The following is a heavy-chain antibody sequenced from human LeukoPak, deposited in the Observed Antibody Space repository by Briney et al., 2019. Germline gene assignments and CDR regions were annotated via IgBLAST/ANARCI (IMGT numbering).Heavy chain of an antibody. D-gene: IGHD3-3*01. Sequence: SQTLSLTCTVSGGSISSGSYYWSWIRQPAGKGLEWIGRIYTSGSTNYNPSLKSRVTISVDTSKNQFSLKLSSVTAADTAVYYCARGSHYDFWSGPWGQGTLATVSS. CDR2: IYTSGST. CDR3: ARGSHYDFWSGP. V-gene: IGHV4-61*02. J-gene: IGHJ5*02. CDR1: GGSISSGSYY.